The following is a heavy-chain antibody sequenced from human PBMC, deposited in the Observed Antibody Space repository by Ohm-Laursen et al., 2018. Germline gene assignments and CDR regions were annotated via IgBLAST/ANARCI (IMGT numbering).Heavy chain of an antibody. V-gene: IGHV3-11*01. D-gene: IGHD2-15*01. CDR3: AREWGYCSGGSCYSDYYGMDV. J-gene: IGHJ6*02. CDR2: IGSSGTPI. Sequence: GSLRLSCAAPGFTFSDSYMNWIRQAPGKGLEWVSYIGSSGTPIYYADSVKGRFTISRDNAKNSLYLQMNSLRGEDTAVYYCAREWGYCSGGSCYSDYYGMDVWGQGTTVTVSS. CDR1: GFTFSDSY.